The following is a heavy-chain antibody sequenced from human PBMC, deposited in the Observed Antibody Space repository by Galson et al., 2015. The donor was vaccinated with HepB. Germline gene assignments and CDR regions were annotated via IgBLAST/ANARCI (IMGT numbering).Heavy chain of an antibody. CDR3: AKYHGSGSYVGHY. CDR2: ISGSGGGT. Sequence: SLRLSCAASGFTFSSYAMSWVRQAPGKGLEWVSAISGSGGGTYYADSVKGRFTISRDNSKNTLYLQMSSLRAEDTAVYYCAKYHGSGSYVGHYWGQGTLVTVSS. D-gene: IGHD3-10*01. J-gene: IGHJ4*02. V-gene: IGHV3-23*01. CDR1: GFTFSSYA.